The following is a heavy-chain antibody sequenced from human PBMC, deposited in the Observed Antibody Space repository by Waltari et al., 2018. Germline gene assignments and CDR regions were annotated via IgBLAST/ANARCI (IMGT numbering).Heavy chain of an antibody. CDR3: ATLRYLED. Sequence: SPYWMSWVRQAPGKGAEWVANIVQDGSEQYYVDSVKGRFTISRDNAKNSLSLHMNSLRVEDTAVYYCATLRYLEDWGQGTLVTVS. V-gene: IGHV3-7*03. CDR1: SPYW. J-gene: IGHJ4*02. CDR2: IVQDGSEQ. D-gene: IGHD3-9*01.